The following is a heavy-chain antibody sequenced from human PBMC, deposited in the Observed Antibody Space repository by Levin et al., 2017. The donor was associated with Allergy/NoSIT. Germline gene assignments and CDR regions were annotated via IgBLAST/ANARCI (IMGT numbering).Heavy chain of an antibody. D-gene: IGHD3/OR15-3a*01. CDR3: ARARTGSVAFDI. Sequence: SETLSLTCTVSGGSISSGGYYWSWIRQHPGKGLEWIGYIYYSGSTYYNPSLKSRVTISVDTSKNQFSLKLSSVTAADTAVYYCARARTGSVAFDIWGQGTMVTVSS. J-gene: IGHJ3*02. CDR2: IYYSGST. CDR1: GGSISSGGYY. V-gene: IGHV4-31*03.